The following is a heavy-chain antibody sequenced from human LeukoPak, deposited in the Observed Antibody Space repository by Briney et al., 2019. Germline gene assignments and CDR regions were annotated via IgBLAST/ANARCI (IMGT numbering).Heavy chain of an antibody. D-gene: IGHD3-16*01. CDR1: GGSVRSDISH. CDR3: ARRRRLVANFDY. V-gene: IGHV4-61*01. Sequence: SETLSLTCSVSGGSVRSDISHWSWIRQPPGKGLEWIGYVHYSGSANYNPSLESRVTMSLDNSKNQFSLKLSSVTAADTAVYYCARRRRLVANFDYWGQGTLVTVSS. CDR2: VHYSGSA. J-gene: IGHJ4*02.